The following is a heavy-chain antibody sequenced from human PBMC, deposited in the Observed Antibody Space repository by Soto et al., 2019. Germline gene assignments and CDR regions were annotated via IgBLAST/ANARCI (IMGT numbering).Heavy chain of an antibody. D-gene: IGHD3-22*01. V-gene: IGHV3-21*01. J-gene: IGHJ3*02. CDR2: ISSSSSYI. CDR1: GFTFSSYS. Sequence: PGGSLRLSCAASGFTFSSYSMNWVRQAPGKGLEWVSSISSSSSYIYYADSVKGRFTISRDNAKNSLYLKMNSLRAEDTAVYYCARDTSGYYGFYAFDIWGQGTMVTVSS. CDR3: ARDTSGYYGFYAFDI.